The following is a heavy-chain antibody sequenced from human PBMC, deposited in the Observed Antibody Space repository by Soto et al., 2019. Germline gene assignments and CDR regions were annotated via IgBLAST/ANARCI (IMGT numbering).Heavy chain of an antibody. Sequence: SETLSLTCTVSGGSISSGGYYWSWIRQHPGKGLEWIGYIFYSGSAYYTPCLKSRVAISVDTSKNQFSLKLNSVTAAVTVVYYCARAPGDYFDYWGQGTLVTVSS. CDR2: IFYSGSA. V-gene: IGHV4-31*03. J-gene: IGHJ4*02. CDR3: ARAPGDYFDY. CDR1: GGSISSGGYY.